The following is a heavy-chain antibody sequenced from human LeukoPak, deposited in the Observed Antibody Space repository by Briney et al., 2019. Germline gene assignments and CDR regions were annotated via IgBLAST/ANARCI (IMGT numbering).Heavy chain of an antibody. D-gene: IGHD6-19*01. J-gene: IGHJ4*02. Sequence: GGSLRLSCAASGSTFSSYAMSWVRQAPGKGLEWVSLISGSGGSTYYADSVKGRFTISRDNSKNTLHLQMNSLRAEDTAVYYCAKAVAGTSMYYFDYWGQGTLVTVSS. CDR3: AKAVAGTSMYYFDY. CDR1: GSTFSSYA. CDR2: ISGSGGST. V-gene: IGHV3-23*01.